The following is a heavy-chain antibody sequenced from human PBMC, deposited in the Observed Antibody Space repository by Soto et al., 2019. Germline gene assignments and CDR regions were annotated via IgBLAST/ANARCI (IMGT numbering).Heavy chain of an antibody. CDR2: ISSSSSYI. J-gene: IGHJ4*02. CDR3: ARVHYYDSSGYSH. CDR1: GFTFSWYN. Sequence: EVQLVESGGGLVKPGGSLRLSCAASGFTFSWYNMNWVRQAPGKGLEWVSSISSSSSYIYYADSVKGRFTISRDNAKNSLYLQRNSLRAEDTAVYYCARVHYYDSSGYSHWGQGTLVTVSS. V-gene: IGHV3-21*01. D-gene: IGHD3-22*01.